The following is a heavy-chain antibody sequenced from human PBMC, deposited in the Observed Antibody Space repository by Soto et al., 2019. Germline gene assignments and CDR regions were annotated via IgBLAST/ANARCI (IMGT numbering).Heavy chain of an antibody. CDR1: GAYVSDFS. CDR2: NTVNGIP. D-gene: IGHD1-7*01. CDR3: ARESGENWTYEAH. Sequence: QVQQLESGPGLVKPWDTLSLTCTVSGAYVSDFSWSWIRQPAGKGLEWIGRNTVNGIPQYTPSFRGRGTRSMDTSRNQFSLNLQSATAADTALYYCARESGENWTYEAHWGQGTLVTVSS. V-gene: IGHV4-4*07. J-gene: IGHJ1*01.